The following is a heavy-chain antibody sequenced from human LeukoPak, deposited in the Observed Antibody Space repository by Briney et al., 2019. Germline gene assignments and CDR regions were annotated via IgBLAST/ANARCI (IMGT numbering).Heavy chain of an antibody. CDR3: ASTLGYCSGGSCYYFDY. J-gene: IGHJ4*02. Sequence: SETLSLTCAVYGGSFSSYYWSWIRQPAGKGLEWIGRIYTSGSTNYNPSLKSRVTMSVDTSKNQFSLKLSSVTAADTAVYYCASTLGYCSGGSCYYFDYWGQGTLVTVSS. D-gene: IGHD2-15*01. CDR2: IYTSGST. CDR1: GGSFSSYY. V-gene: IGHV4-59*10.